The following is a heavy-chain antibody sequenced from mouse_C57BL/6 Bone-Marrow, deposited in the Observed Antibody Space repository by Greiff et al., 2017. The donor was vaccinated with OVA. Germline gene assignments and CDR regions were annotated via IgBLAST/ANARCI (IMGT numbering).Heavy chain of an antibody. V-gene: IGHV1-64*01. J-gene: IGHJ4*01. D-gene: IGHD4-1*01. CDR2: IHPNSGST. CDR1: GYTFTSYW. Sequence: QVQLQQPGAELVKPGASVKLSCKASGYTFTSYWMHWVKQRPGQGLEWIGMIHPNSGSTNYNEKFKSKATLTVDKSSSTAYMQLSSLTSEDSAVYYCAVTGYYYAMVYWGQGTSVTVSS. CDR3: AVTGYYYAMVY.